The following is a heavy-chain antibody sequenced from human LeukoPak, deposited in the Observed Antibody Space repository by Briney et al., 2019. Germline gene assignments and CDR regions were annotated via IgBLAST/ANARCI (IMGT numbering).Heavy chain of an antibody. Sequence: PSETLSLTCTVSGGSISSYYWSWIRQPPGKGLEWIGYIYYSGSTNYNPSLKSRVTISVDTSKNQFSLKLSSVTAADTAVYYCARGIVVAGTSRGVSVEKDYWGQGTLVTVSS. CDR1: GGSISSYY. D-gene: IGHD6-19*01. V-gene: IGHV4-59*01. CDR2: IYYSGST. J-gene: IGHJ4*02. CDR3: ARGIVVAGTSRGVSVEKDY.